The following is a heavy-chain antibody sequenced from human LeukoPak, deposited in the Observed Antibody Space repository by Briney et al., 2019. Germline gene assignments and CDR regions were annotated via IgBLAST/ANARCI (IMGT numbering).Heavy chain of an antibody. Sequence: GGSLRLSCAASGFTFSSYGMHWVRQAPGKGLEWVAFIRYDGSNKYHADSVKGRFTISRDNSKNTLYLQMNSLRAEDTAVYYCARGYYYDSSGYHLDYWGQGTLVTVSS. CDR1: GFTFSSYG. V-gene: IGHV3-30*02. D-gene: IGHD3-22*01. J-gene: IGHJ4*02. CDR3: ARGYYYDSSGYHLDY. CDR2: IRYDGSNK.